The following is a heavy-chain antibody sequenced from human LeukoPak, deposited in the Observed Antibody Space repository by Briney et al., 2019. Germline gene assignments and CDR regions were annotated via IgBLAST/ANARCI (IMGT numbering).Heavy chain of an antibody. V-gene: IGHV1-24*01. J-gene: IGHJ4*02. D-gene: IGHD5-18*01. CDR2: FDPEDGET. CDR3: ARTRGYSYGYGDY. CDR1: GYTLTELS. Sequence: ASVKVSCKVSGYTLTELSMHWVRQAPGKGLEWMGGFDPEDGETIYAQKFQGRVTMTTDTSTSTAYMELRSPRSDDTAVYYCARTRGYSYGYGDYWGQGTLVTVSS.